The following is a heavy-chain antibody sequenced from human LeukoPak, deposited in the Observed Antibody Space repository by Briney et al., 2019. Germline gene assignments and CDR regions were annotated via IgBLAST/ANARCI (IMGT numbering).Heavy chain of an antibody. CDR2: INPDGSTT. CDR3: AKDLHYGLADY. CDR1: GFTFSNYW. Sequence: GGSLRLSCAASGFTFSNYWMHWVRQDPGKGLVWVSFINPDGSTTSYADSVKGRFTISRDNAKNALYLQMNSLRAEDTAVYYCAKDLHYGLADYWGQGTLVTVSS. D-gene: IGHD3-10*01. J-gene: IGHJ4*02. V-gene: IGHV3-74*01.